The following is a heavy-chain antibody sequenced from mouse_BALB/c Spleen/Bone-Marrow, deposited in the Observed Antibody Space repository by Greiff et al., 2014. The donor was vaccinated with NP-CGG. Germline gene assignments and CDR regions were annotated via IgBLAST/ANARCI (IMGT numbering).Heavy chain of an antibody. Sequence: VQLQQSAAELARPGASVKMSCKTSGYTFTYYTMHWVKQRPGQGLEWIGYINPSSGYTDYNQKFKDKTTLTTDKSSSTAYLQLRSLTSEDSAVYYCVRENYDYDGDAMDYWGQGTSVTVSS. CDR1: GYTFTYYT. CDR2: INPSSGYT. V-gene: IGHV1-4*02. J-gene: IGHJ4*01. D-gene: IGHD2-4*01. CDR3: VRENYDYDGDAMDY.